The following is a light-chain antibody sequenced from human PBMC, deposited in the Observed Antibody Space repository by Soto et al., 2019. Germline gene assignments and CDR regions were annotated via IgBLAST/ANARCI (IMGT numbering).Light chain of an antibody. J-gene: IGLJ2*01. V-gene: IGLV1-51*01. CDR1: NSNIGNNY. CDR2: DSN. CDR3: GTWDSSLGAGV. Sequence: SVLTQPPSVSAAPGQKVTISCSGSNSNIGNNYVSWYQQLPGTAPKLLIYDSNKRPSGIPDRFSGSKSGTSATLGITGLQTGDEADYYCGTWDSSLGAGVFGGGTKVTVL.